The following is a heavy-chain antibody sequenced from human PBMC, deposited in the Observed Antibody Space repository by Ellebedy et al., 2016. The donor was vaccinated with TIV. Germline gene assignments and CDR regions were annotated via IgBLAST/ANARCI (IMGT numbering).Heavy chain of an antibody. CDR3: VKDRAYCGGDCYPSDTFDI. CDR2: LSSHGSAT. Sequence: GESLKISCSVSGFTFSGYAMHWVRQAPGKGLEHVSDLSSHGSATYYADSVKGRFTISRDNSKNMLYLQMSSLRAEDTAMYFCVKDRAYCGGDCYPSDTFDIWGQGAMVTVSS. D-gene: IGHD2-21*02. CDR1: GFTFSGYA. J-gene: IGHJ3*02. V-gene: IGHV3-64D*06.